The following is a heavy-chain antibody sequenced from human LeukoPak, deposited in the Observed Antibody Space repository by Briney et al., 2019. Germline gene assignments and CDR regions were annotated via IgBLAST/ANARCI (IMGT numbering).Heavy chain of an antibody. CDR2: IYHSGST. CDR3: ARDIPPYYGMDV. CDR1: GGSISSYY. V-gene: IGHV4-59*12. J-gene: IGHJ6*02. Sequence: PSETLSLTCTVSGGSISSYYWSWIRQPPGKGLEWIGEIYHSGSTNYNPSLKSRVTISVDKSKNQFSLKLSSVTAADTAVYYCARDIPPYYGMDVWGQGTTVTVSS.